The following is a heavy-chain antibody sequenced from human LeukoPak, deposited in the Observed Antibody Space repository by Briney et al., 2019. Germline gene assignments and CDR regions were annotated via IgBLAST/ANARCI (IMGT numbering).Heavy chain of an antibody. J-gene: IGHJ4*02. Sequence: GGSLRLSCAASGFTCSSYSMNWVRQAPGKGLEWVSYISSSSSTIYYADSVKGRFTISRDNAKNSLYLQMNSLRAEDTAVYYCAKDWLLYDSSGYSLDYWGQGTLVTVSS. CDR3: AKDWLLYDSSGYSLDY. CDR1: GFTCSSYS. D-gene: IGHD3-22*01. CDR2: ISSSSSTI. V-gene: IGHV3-48*04.